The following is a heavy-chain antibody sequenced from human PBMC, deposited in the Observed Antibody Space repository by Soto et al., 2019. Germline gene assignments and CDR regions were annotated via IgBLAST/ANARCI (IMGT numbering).Heavy chain of an antibody. J-gene: IGHJ4*02. CDR2: ISYDGSNK. V-gene: IGHV3-30*18. CDR1: GFTFSSYG. D-gene: IGHD1-1*01. Sequence: GGSLRLSCAASGFTFSSYGMHWVRQAPGKGLEWVAVISYDGSNKYYADSVKGRFTISRDNSKNTLYLQMNSLRAEDTAVYYCAKDLMNSYKGYFDYWGQGTLVTVSS. CDR3: AKDLMNSYKGYFDY.